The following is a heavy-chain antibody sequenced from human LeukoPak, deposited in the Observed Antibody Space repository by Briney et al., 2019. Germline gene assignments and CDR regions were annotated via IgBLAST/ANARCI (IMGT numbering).Heavy chain of an antibody. Sequence: ASVTVSCKASGYTFTSYGISWVRQAPGQGLEWMGWMSAYNGNTNYAQKLQGRVTMTTDTSTSTAYMELRSLRSDDTAVYYCARDTYYYDSSGYASEYGMDVWGQGTTVTVSS. D-gene: IGHD3-22*01. CDR1: GYTFTSYG. CDR3: ARDTYYYDSSGYASEYGMDV. CDR2: MSAYNGNT. J-gene: IGHJ6*02. V-gene: IGHV1-18*01.